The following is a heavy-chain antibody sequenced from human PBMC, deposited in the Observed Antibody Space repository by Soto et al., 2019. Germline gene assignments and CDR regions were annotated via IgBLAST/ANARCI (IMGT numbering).Heavy chain of an antibody. D-gene: IGHD6-6*01. CDR1: GFTFSSYA. CDR3: ARDFSSSSSIDY. J-gene: IGHJ4*02. V-gene: IGHV3-30-3*01. Sequence: QVQLVESGGGVVQPGRSLRLSCAASGFTFSSYAMHWVRQAPGKGLEWVAVISYDGSNKYYADSVKGRFTISRDNSKNTLYLQMNSLRAEDTAVYYCARDFSSSSSIDYWGQGTLVTVSS. CDR2: ISYDGSNK.